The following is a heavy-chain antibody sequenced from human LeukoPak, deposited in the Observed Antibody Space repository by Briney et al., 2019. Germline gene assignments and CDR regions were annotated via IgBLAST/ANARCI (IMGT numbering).Heavy chain of an antibody. CDR1: GGSISSGGYY. CDR3: ARGVAAAEYYFDY. D-gene: IGHD6-13*01. Sequence: SETLSLTCTVSGGSISSGGYYWSWIRQHPGTGLEWIGYIYYSGSTYYNPSLKSRVTISVDTSKNQFSLKLSSVTAADTAVYYCARGVAAAEYYFDYWGQGTLVTVSS. V-gene: IGHV4-31*03. J-gene: IGHJ4*02. CDR2: IYYSGST.